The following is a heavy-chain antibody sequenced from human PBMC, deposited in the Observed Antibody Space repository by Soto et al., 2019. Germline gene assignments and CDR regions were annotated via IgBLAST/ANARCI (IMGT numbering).Heavy chain of an antibody. Sequence: PSETLSLTCTVSGGSISSSSYYWGWIRQPPGKGLDWIGSIYYSGSTYYNPSLKSRVTISVDTSKNQFSLKLSSVTAADTAVYYCARSHANYDFWSGYYYYGMDVWGQGTTVTVSS. V-gene: IGHV4-39*01. CDR3: ARSHANYDFWSGYYYYGMDV. CDR2: IYYSGST. D-gene: IGHD3-3*01. CDR1: GGSISSSSYY. J-gene: IGHJ6*02.